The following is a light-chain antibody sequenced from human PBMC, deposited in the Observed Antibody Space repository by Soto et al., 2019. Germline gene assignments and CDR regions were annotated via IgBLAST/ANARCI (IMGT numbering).Light chain of an antibody. CDR1: QSISNY. CDR3: QQSYGTPLT. V-gene: IGKV1-39*01. CDR2: AAS. Sequence: DMAMTQSPSSLSASVGDRVTITCRASQSISNYLNWYQHKPGKVPKLLIYAASSLQSGVPTRFSGSGSGTDFTLTINSLQPEDCATYYCQQSYGTPLTFGGGTKIEIK. J-gene: IGKJ4*01.